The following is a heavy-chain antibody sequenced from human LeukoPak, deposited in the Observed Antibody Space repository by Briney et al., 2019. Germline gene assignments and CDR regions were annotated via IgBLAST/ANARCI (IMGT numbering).Heavy chain of an antibody. V-gene: IGHV1-2*02. Sequence: ASVKVSCKASGYTFTGNYIHWVRQAPGQGLEWMGWINPNNGGTNYAQKFQGRVTMTRDTSITTAYMELCRLRSDDTAVYYCARDDSTSSAKIWFDPWGHGTLVTVSS. D-gene: IGHD2-2*01. CDR3: ARDDSTSSAKIWFDP. CDR1: GYTFTGNY. CDR2: INPNNGGT. J-gene: IGHJ5*02.